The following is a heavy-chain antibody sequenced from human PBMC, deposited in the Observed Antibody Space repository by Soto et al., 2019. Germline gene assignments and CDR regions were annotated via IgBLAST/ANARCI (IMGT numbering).Heavy chain of an antibody. V-gene: IGHV4-59*01. CDR3: ARSRYTSGWWTPPFYY. CDR1: GGSISSYY. D-gene: IGHD6-19*01. Sequence: QVQLQESGPGLVKPSESLSLTCAVSGGSISSYYWSWIRQPPGKGLEWIGYIYYSGSTNYNPSLKRRVTISVDTSKNQFSLNLTSVTAADTAVYYWARSRYTSGWWTPPFYYWGQGTLVTVSS. J-gene: IGHJ4*02. CDR2: IYYSGST.